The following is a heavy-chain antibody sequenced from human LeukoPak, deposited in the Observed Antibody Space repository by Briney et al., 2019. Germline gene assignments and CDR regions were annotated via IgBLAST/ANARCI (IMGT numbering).Heavy chain of an antibody. D-gene: IGHD1-14*01. J-gene: IGHJ6*03. CDR1: GGSISSYY. Sequence: SETLSLTCTVSGGSISSYYWSWIPQPAGKGLEWIGRIYTSGSTIYNPSLKSRVTMSVDTSKNQFSLKLSSVTAADTAVYYCARGRYESTRLSAYYYYYMDVWGKGTTVTVSS. V-gene: IGHV4-4*07. CDR3: ARGRYESTRLSAYYYYYMDV. CDR2: IYTSGST.